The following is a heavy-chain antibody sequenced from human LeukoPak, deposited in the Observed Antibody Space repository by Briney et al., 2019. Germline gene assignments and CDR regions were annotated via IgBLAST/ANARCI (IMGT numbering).Heavy chain of an antibody. J-gene: IGHJ3*01. CDR3: AKSTYYYDTFVNAFDL. CDR2: IYYGGST. Sequence: SETLSLTCTVSGGSVSSSHYWGWIRQPPGKGLEWIGSIYYGGSTYYNASRRSRVTTSVDTSKNHFSLKLSSVTAADTAVYYCAKSTYYYDTFVNAFDLWGQGTVVTVST. D-gene: IGHD3-22*01. CDR1: GGSVSSSHY. V-gene: IGHV4-39*07.